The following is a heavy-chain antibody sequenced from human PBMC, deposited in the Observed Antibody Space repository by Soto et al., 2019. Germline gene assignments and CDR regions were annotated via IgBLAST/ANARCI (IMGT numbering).Heavy chain of an antibody. CDR1: GFNLRDQA. J-gene: IGHJ4*02. CDR2: ISGMEDRT. Sequence: PGGSLRLSCTASGFNLRDQALSWVRQAPGGGLEWVSGISGMEDRTNYADFVKGRFFISKDRAKNTLNLQMNGLRDDDTAVYYCAKTYTGGWGQGTQVTVS. V-gene: IGHV3-23*01. CDR3: AKTYTGG. D-gene: IGHD3-10*01.